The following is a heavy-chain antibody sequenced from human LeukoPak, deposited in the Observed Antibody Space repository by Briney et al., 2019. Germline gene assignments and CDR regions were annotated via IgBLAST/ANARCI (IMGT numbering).Heavy chain of an antibody. CDR3: ARDADIVATIGYYFDY. CDR2: IWYDGSNK. D-gene: IGHD5-12*01. CDR1: GFTFSSYG. V-gene: IGHV3-33*01. Sequence: GGSLRLSCAASGFTFSSYGMHWVRQAPGKGLEWVAVIWYDGSNKYYADSVKGRFTISRDNSKNTLYLQMNSLGAEDTAVYYCARDADIVATIGYYFDYWGQGTLVTVSS. J-gene: IGHJ4*02.